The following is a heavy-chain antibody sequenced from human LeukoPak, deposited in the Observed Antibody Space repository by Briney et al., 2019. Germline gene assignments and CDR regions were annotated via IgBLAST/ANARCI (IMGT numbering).Heavy chain of an antibody. CDR1: GGSFSDYF. CDR3: ARDVVVVPVAIHYGMDV. J-gene: IGHJ6*02. V-gene: IGHV4-34*01. Sequence: SETLSLTCAVYGGSFSDYFWSWIRQPPGKGLEWIGEVNHSGRTYYNPSLKSRVTISVDTSKSEFSLKLSSMTAADTAVYYCARDVVVVPVAIHYGMDVWGQGTTVTVSS. CDR2: VNHSGRT. D-gene: IGHD2-2*01.